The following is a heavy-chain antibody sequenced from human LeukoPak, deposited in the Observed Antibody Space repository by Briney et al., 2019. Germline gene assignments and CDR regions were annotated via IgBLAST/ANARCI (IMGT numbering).Heavy chain of an antibody. CDR1: GGSFSGYY. Sequence: SETLSLTCAVYGGSFSGYYWSWIRQPPGKGLEWIGEINHSGSTNYNPSLKSRVTISVDTSKNQFSLKLSSVTAADTAVYYCARGRRYFDWLLHDYYYYYYMDVWGKGTTVTVSS. J-gene: IGHJ6*03. CDR3: ARGRRYFDWLLHDYYYYYYMDV. V-gene: IGHV4-34*01. CDR2: INHSGST. D-gene: IGHD3-9*01.